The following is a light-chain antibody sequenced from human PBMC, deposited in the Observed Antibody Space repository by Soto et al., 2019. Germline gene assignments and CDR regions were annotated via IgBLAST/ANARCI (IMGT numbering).Light chain of an antibody. CDR2: EVT. CDR1: SSDVGYCDY. CDR3: SSYAGRNNFV. Sequence: QSVLTQPPSASGFPGQSVTISCTGTSSDVGYCDYVSWYQQHPGKAPKLVIYEVTKRPSGVPDRVSASKSGNTASLTVSGLRSEDEADYYCSSYAGRNNFVFGSGTKVTVL. J-gene: IGLJ1*01. V-gene: IGLV2-8*01.